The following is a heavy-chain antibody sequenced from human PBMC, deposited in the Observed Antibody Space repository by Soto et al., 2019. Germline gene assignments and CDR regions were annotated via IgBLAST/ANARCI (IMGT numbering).Heavy chain of an antibody. CDR2: IYDSGIT. CDR1: GGSITSYY. D-gene: IGHD3-22*01. J-gene: IGHJ3*02. Sequence: SEPLSLTCTVSGGSITSYYWGWIRQPPGKGLEWIGYIYDSGITKYNPSHKSRLTISVDTSKYQFSLKLSAVTAAYMALYYCARDSYDSSGPYAFDIWGQGTMVTVSS. V-gene: IGHV4-59*12. CDR3: ARDSYDSSGPYAFDI.